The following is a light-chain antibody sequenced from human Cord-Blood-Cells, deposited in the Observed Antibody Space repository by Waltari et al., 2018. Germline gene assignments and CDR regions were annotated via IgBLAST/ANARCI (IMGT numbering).Light chain of an antibody. J-gene: IGKJ2*01. V-gene: IGKV2-28*01. Sequence: DIVMTQSPLSLAVTPGEPASISCRSSQSLLHSNGYNYLDWYLQKPVQSPQLLIYLGSTRASGVPDRFSGSGSGTDFPLKISSVEAEDVGVYYCMQAIQTPYTFGQGTKLEIK. CDR2: LGS. CDR1: QSLLHSNGYNY. CDR3: MQAIQTPYT.